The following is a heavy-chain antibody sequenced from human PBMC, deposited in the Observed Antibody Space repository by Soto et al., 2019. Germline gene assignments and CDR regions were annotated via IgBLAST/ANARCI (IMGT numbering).Heavy chain of an antibody. CDR3: ARATDSWGGRQQPIDA. D-gene: IGHD2-15*01. Sequence: SETLSLTCAVSGGSFRGFYWTWIRQSPGKGLEWLGDINHVGITNYNPSLKSRVSIPVDTSRSQFSLKLSSVTAADTAVYYCARATDSWGGRQQPIDAWGQGTLVTVSS. J-gene: IGHJ5*02. CDR2: INHVGIT. CDR1: GGSFRGFY. V-gene: IGHV4-34*01.